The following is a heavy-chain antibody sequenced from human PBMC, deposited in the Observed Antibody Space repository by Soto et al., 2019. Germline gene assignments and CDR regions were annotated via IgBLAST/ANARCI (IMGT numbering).Heavy chain of an antibody. CDR2: IYYSGST. V-gene: IGHV4-59*01. CDR3: ARAYYYGSGSPGGYYYSYGMDV. D-gene: IGHD3-10*01. CDR1: GGSISSYY. Sequence: PSETLSLTCTVSGGSISSYYWSWIRQPPGKGLEWIGYIYYSGSTNYNPSLKSRVTISVDTSKNQFSLKLSSVTAADTAVYYCARAYYYGSGSPGGYYYSYGMDVWGQGTTVTVSS. J-gene: IGHJ6*02.